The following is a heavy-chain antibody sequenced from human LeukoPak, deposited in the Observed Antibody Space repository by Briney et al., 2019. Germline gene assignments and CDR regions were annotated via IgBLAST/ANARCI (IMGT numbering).Heavy chain of an antibody. D-gene: IGHD3-16*01. J-gene: IGHJ4*02. CDR1: GGSISSSSSY. Sequence: SETLSLTCTVSGGSISSSSSYWGWIRQPPGKGLEWIGSIYYSGSTNYNPSLKSRVTISVDTSKNQFSLKLSSVTAADTAVYYCARVGKGSMSPLDYWGQGTLVTVSS. V-gene: IGHV4-39*07. CDR3: ARVGKGSMSPLDY. CDR2: IYYSGST.